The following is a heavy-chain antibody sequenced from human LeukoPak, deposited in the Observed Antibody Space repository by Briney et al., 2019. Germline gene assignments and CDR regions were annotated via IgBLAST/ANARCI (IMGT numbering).Heavy chain of an antibody. J-gene: IGHJ6*02. CDR3: ARGGSGSYPWYYYGMDV. V-gene: IGHV1-2*02. CDR1: GYTFTGYY. D-gene: IGHD3-10*01. CDR2: INPNSGGT. Sequence: ASVKVSCKASGYTFTGYYMHWVRQAPGQGLEWMGWINPNSGGTNYAQKFQGRVTMTRDTSISTAYMELSRLRSDDTAVYYCARGGSGSYPWYYYGMDVWGQGTTVTVSS.